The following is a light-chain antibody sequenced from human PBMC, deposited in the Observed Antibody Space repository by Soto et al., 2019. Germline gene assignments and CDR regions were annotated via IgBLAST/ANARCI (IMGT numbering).Light chain of an antibody. CDR2: DAS. CDR1: HNVNKC. V-gene: IGKV1-5*01. J-gene: IGKJ1*01. Sequence: DIQMTQSPSTLSASVGDRVTITCRASHNVNKCLSCFQQKPWKVPKLLIFDASTLQTGVPSRFGGGGSGTEFTLTISCLQPDDFATYYCQPYNSYFPWPFGPGAMVDI. CDR3: QPYNSYFPWP.